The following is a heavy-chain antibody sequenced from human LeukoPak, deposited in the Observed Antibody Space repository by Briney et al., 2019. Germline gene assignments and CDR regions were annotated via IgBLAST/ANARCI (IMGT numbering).Heavy chain of an antibody. CDR1: QFTCSSYW. V-gene: IGHV3-7*01. Sequence: GGSLRLSCAGSQFTCSSYWMSWVRQAPGKGLEWVANIKQDGNERYYADSVKGRFTISRDNAENSLYLQMNSLRADDTAVYYCARDKDTTMVKLFDSWGQGTLVTVSS. CDR2: IKQDGNER. D-gene: IGHD5-18*01. CDR3: ARDKDTTMVKLFDS. J-gene: IGHJ4*02.